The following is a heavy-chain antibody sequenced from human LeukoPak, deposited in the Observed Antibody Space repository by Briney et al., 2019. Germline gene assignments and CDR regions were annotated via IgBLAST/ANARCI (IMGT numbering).Heavy chain of an antibody. CDR3: ARRGYRYGSYYYGMDV. CDR2: IDYSGST. V-gene: IGHV4-59*01. D-gene: IGHD5-18*01. J-gene: IGHJ6*02. CDR1: GDSNRSYY. Sequence: SETLSLTCIVSGDSNRSYYWSWIRQPPGKGLEWIGYIDYSGSTNYNPSLKSRVTISVDTSKNQFSLKLSSVTAADTAVYYCARRGYRYGSYYYGMDVWGQGTTVTVSS.